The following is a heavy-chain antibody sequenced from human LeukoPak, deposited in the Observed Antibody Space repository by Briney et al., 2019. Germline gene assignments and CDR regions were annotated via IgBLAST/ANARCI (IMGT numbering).Heavy chain of an antibody. V-gene: IGHV1-2*02. CDR1: GYTFTGYY. D-gene: IGHD6-6*01. J-gene: IGHJ4*02. CDR3: ATEAPPYCFDY. CDR2: ISPNSGGT. Sequence: ASVKLSCKASGYTFTGYYIHWVRQAPGQGLEWMGWISPNSGGTNYAQNFQGRVTLTRDTSITTAYMELSRLTSDDAAVYYCATEAPPYCFDYWGQGTLVTVSS.